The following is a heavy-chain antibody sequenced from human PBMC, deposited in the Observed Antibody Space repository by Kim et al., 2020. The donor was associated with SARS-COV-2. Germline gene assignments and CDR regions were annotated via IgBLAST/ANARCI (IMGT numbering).Heavy chain of an antibody. CDR1: GFCFSRFS. Sequence: GGSLRLSCAASGFCFSRFSMDWARQAPGKGPGWISYISSRSDTIYYVDSVEGRLTISRDTANNLLYLQLDGLRAGDTAVYYCARLPLVNSTGAFFWYF. D-gene: IGHD1-1*01. J-gene: IGHJ2*01. CDR2: ISSRSDTI. CDR3: ARLPLVNSTGAFFWYF. V-gene: IGHV3-48*01.